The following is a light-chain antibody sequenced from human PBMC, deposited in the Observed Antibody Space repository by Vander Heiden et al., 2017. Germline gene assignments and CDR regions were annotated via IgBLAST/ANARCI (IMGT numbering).Light chain of an antibody. CDR2: SNN. J-gene: IGLJ3*02. V-gene: IGLV1-44*01. Sequence: QSVLTQPPSASGAPGQRVTISGSGSSSNIGSNTVNGYQQHPGTAPKLLIYSNNQRPSGVPDRFSGSKSGTSASLAISGLQSEDEADYYCAAWDDSLNGPVFGGGTKLTVL. CDR1: SSNIGSNT. CDR3: AAWDDSLNGPV.